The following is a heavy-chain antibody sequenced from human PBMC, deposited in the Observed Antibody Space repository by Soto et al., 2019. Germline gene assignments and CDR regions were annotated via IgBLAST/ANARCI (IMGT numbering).Heavy chain of an antibody. CDR2: INHSGST. CDR1: GGSISTYY. Sequence: SETLSLTCTVSGGSISTYYWSWVRQSPGKGLEWIGQINHSGSTTYNPSLKSRVTISLATSKNQFSLELSSVTAADTAVYYCARGLFSENYYSGGWYYFDYWGQGTLVTVSS. CDR3: ARGLFSENYYSGGWYYFDY. J-gene: IGHJ4*02. D-gene: IGHD1-26*01. V-gene: IGHV4-34*01.